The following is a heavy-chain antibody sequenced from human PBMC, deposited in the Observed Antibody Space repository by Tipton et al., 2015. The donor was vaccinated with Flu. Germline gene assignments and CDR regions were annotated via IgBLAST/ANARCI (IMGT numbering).Heavy chain of an antibody. J-gene: IGHJ6*02. V-gene: IGHV4-61*01. Sequence: TLSLTCTVSGGSVSSPRYYWSWIRQPPGKGLEWIGYIYYSGSTNYNPSLKSRVSMSVDTPKNQFSLKLSSVTAADTAVYYCASGADGSGSYSHPYGMDVWGQGTTVTVSS. CDR3: ASGADGSGSYSHPYGMDV. CDR1: GGSVSSPRYY. D-gene: IGHD3-10*01. CDR2: IYYSGST.